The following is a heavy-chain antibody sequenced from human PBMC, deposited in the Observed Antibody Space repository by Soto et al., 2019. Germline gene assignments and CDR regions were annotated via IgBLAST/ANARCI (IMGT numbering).Heavy chain of an antibody. CDR2: ISAYNGNT. V-gene: IGHV1-18*01. Sequence: ASVKVSCKAAGYTFTSDGISWMRQSPGQGLEWMGWISAYNGNTNYAQKLQGRVTMTTDTSTSTAYMELRSLRSDDTAVYYCARIKLGYYYGDYWGQGTLVTVSS. CDR3: ARIKLGYYYGDY. CDR1: GYTFTSDG. D-gene: IGHD3-10*01. J-gene: IGHJ4*02.